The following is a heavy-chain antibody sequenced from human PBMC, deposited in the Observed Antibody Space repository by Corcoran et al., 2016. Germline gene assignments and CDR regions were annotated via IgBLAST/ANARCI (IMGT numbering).Heavy chain of an antibody. CDR2: ISSSSSYI. D-gene: IGHD2-21*02. CDR3: VREAHIVVVTGWYFDL. V-gene: IGHV3-21*01. Sequence: EVQLVESGGGLVKPGGSLRLSCAASGFTFSSYSMNWVRQAPGKGLEWVSSISSSSSYIYYADSVKGRFTISRDNAKNSLYLQMNSLRAEDTAVYYCVREAHIVVVTGWYFDLWGRGTLVTVSS. J-gene: IGHJ2*01. CDR1: GFTFSSYS.